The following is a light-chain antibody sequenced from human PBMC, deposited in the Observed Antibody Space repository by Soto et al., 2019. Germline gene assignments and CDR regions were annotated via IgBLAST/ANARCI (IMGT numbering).Light chain of an antibody. CDR2: EVS. Sequence: QSALTQSPSASGSPGQSVTISCTGTSSDIGGYDSVSWYQQHPGKAPKLLIYEVSNRPSGVSHRFSGSKSGNTASLTISGLQAEDEADYYCSSYTITNILSDVFGTGTKVTVL. CDR1: SSDIGGYDS. J-gene: IGLJ1*01. V-gene: IGLV2-14*01. CDR3: SSYTITNILSDV.